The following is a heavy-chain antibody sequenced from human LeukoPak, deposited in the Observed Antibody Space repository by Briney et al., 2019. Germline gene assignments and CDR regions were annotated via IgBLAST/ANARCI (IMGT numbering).Heavy chain of an antibody. Sequence: GGPLRLSCAASGFTFSSYSMNWVRQAPGKGLEWVSSISSSSSYIYYADSVKGRFTISRDNAKNSLYLQMNSLRAEDTAVYYCARSTYYYDSSGYYEFDYWGQGTLVTVSS. J-gene: IGHJ4*02. D-gene: IGHD3-22*01. V-gene: IGHV3-21*01. CDR1: GFTFSSYS. CDR3: ARSTYYYDSSGYYEFDY. CDR2: ISSSSSYI.